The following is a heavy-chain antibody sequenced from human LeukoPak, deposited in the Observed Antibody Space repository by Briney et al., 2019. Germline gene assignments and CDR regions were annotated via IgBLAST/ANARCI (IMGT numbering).Heavy chain of an antibody. CDR3: AKDLRVAVGRGYFDY. J-gene: IGHJ4*02. CDR2: ITSTTSNT. Sequence: GGSLRLSCAASGFTFSHYNMNWVRQAPGKGLEWVSYITSTTSNTYYADSVKGRFIISRDNAKNSLFLQMNSLRAEDTAVYYCAKDLRVAVGRGYFDYWGQGTLVTVSS. D-gene: IGHD6-19*01. V-gene: IGHV3-48*04. CDR1: GFTFSHYN.